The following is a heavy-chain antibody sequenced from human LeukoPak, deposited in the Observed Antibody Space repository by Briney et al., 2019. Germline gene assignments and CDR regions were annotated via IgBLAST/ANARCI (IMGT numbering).Heavy chain of an antibody. D-gene: IGHD3-10*01. CDR3: ARDYTSGSYRFDY. CDR2: MNTNSGNT. CDR1: GYTFTSYD. Sequence: GASVKVSCKASGYTFTSYDVNWVRQATGQGLEWMGWMNTNSGNTGYAQKFQGRVTMTRNTSISTAYMELSSLRSEDTAVYYCARDYTSGSYRFDYWGQGTLVTVSS. J-gene: IGHJ4*02. V-gene: IGHV1-8*01.